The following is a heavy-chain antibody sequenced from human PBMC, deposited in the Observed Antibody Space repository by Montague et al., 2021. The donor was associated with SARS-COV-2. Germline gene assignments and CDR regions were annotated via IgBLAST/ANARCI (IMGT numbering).Heavy chain of an antibody. D-gene: IGHD6-13*01. J-gene: IGHJ6*02. CDR2: IYYSGST. CDR1: GGSISSSSYY. V-gene: IGHV4-39*07. CDR3: ARVGRQQLVRSSGMDV. Sequence: SETLSLTCTVSGGSISSSSYYWGWIRQPPGKGLGWIGSIYYSGSTYYNPSLKSRVTISVDTSKNQFSLKLSSVTAADTAVYYCARVGRQQLVRSSGMDVWGQGTTVTVSS.